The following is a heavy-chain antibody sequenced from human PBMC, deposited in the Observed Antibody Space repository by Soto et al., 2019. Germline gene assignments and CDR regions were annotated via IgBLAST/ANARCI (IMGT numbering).Heavy chain of an antibody. J-gene: IGHJ2*01. CDR1: GFTFSSYG. Sequence: GGSLRLSCAASGFTFSSYGMHWVRQAPGKGLEWVAVISYDGSNKYYADYVKGRFTISRDNSKNTLYLQMNSLRAEDTAVYYCVTRASCIGGSCYQDYYFDVWGRGTLVTVSS. D-gene: IGHD2-15*01. CDR2: ISYDGSNK. V-gene: IGHV3-30*03. CDR3: VTRASCIGGSCYQDYYFDV.